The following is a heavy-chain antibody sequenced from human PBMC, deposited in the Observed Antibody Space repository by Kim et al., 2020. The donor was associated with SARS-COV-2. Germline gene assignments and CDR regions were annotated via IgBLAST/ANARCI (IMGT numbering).Heavy chain of an antibody. CDR3: ARVNYDFWSGLKNYYYYYMDV. V-gene: IGHV1-3*01. J-gene: IGHJ6*03. CDR1: GYTFTSYA. CDR2: INAGNGNT. Sequence: ASVKVSCKAPGYTFTSYAMHWVRQAPGQRLEWMGWINAGNGNTKYSQKFQGRVTITRDTSASTAYMELSSLRSEDTAVYYCARVNYDFWSGLKNYYYYYMDVWGKGTTVTVSS. D-gene: IGHD3-3*01.